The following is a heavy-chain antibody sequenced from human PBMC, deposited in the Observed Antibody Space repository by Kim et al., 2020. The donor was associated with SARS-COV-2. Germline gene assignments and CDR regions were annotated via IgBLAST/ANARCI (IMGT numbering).Heavy chain of an antibody. D-gene: IGHD3-16*02. Sequence: SETLSLTCTVSGDSLSSDYWSWNRQPAGKGLEWIGRIYTSGRTNYNLSPQSRVTMSVDMSKNQSSLKLSSVTAADRPANYCASALGHWGQGTLVTVTS. CDR1: GDSLSSDY. J-gene: IGHJ4*02. CDR2: IYTSGRT. CDR3: ASALGH. V-gene: IGHV4-4*07.